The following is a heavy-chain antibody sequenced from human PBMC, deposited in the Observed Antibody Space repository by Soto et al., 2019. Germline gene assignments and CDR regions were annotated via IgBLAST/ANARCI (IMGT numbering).Heavy chain of an antibody. J-gene: IGHJ5*02. Sequence: QVQLVQSGAEVKEPGSSVNVSCKTSGGTFGNTAVTWVRQVPGQGLEWIGGIVPLFGTANYAQKFRGRVMIPPDESTSTAYMDLSSLRSDDTAIYYCARDGDPGYSFWSGPLGGGRFDPWGQGTLVTVSS. D-gene: IGHD3-3*01. CDR1: GGTFGNTA. CDR3: ARDGDPGYSFWSGPLGGGRFDP. CDR2: IVPLFGTA. V-gene: IGHV1-69*05.